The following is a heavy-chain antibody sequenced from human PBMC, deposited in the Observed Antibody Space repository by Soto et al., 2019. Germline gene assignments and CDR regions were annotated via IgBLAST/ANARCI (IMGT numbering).Heavy chain of an antibody. CDR3: ARVERGRYFDWLYGYFDY. J-gene: IGHJ4*02. CDR2: IYYSGST. Sequence: SETLSLTCTVSGGSISSYYWSWIRQPPGKGLEWIGYIYYSGSTNYNPSLKSRVTISVDTSKNQFSLKLSSVTAADTAVYYCARVERGRYFDWLYGYFDYWGQGTLVTVSS. D-gene: IGHD3-9*01. V-gene: IGHV4-59*01. CDR1: GGSISSYY.